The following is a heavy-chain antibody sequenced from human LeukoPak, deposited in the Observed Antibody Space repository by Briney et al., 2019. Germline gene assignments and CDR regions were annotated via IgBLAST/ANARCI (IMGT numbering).Heavy chain of an antibody. CDR2: ITNDGSST. Sequence: GGSLRLSCAASGPTFSSHWMHWVRQAPGKGLVWVSRITNDGSSTTYADSVKGRFSISRDNPKGTLYLQMNSLRAEDTATYFCAKARYNNGWDYFDYWGLGTLVTVSS. CDR1: GPTFSSHW. CDR3: AKARYNNGWDYFDY. J-gene: IGHJ4*02. D-gene: IGHD6-19*01. V-gene: IGHV3-74*01.